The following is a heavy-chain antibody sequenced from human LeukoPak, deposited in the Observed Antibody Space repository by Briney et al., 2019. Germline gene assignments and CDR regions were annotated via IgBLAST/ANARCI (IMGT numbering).Heavy chain of an antibody. CDR1: GFTFVDYA. CDR2: IRMKASGATT. CDR3: TREAGDRVDY. J-gene: IGHJ4*02. Sequence: GGSLRLSCTASGFTFVDYAMSWFRQAPGKGLEWVGFIRMKASGATTEYAASVKGRFTMSRDESKNIAFLQMNSLKTEDTAVYYCTREAGDRVDYWGQGTLVIVSS. V-gene: IGHV3-49*03. D-gene: IGHD4-17*01.